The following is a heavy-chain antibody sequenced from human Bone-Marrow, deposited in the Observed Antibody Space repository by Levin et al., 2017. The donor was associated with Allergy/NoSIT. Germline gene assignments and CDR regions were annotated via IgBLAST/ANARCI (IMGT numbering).Heavy chain of an antibody. Sequence: SCAASGFSVSSDFMNWVRQAPGKGLEWVSLIRSNGETYYADSVKGRFTISRDTSRNTLYLQMNSLRVEDMAVYYCARDYFGSGRSWVAFDIWGQGTMVTVSS. D-gene: IGHD3-10*01. J-gene: IGHJ3*02. CDR3: ARDYFGSGRSWVAFDI. CDR2: IRSNGET. CDR1: GFSVSSDF. V-gene: IGHV3-53*01.